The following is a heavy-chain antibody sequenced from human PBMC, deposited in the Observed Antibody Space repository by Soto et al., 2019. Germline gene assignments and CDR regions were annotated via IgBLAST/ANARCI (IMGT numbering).Heavy chain of an antibody. CDR1: GYTFTSYG. V-gene: IGHV1-18*01. D-gene: IGHD2-2*02. CDR2: ISAYNGNT. J-gene: IGHJ5*02. CDR3: ARHEVIVVVPAAIGFNWFDP. Sequence: GASVKVSCKASGYTFTSYGISWVRQAPGQGLEWMGWISAYNGNTNYAQKLQGRVTMTTDTSTSTAYMELRSLRSDDTAVYYCARHEVIVVVPAAIGFNWFDPGGQGTLVTVSS.